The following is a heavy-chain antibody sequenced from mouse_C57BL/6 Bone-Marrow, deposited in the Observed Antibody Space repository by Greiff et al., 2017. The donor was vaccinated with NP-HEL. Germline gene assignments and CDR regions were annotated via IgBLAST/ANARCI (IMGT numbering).Heavy chain of an antibody. CDR1: GYTFTSYG. CDR3: ARYGTTVVAHWYFDV. J-gene: IGHJ1*03. D-gene: IGHD1-1*01. V-gene: IGHV1-81*01. CDR2: IYPRSGNT. Sequence: QVQLQQSGAELARPGASVKLSCKASGYTFTSYGISWVKQRTGQGLEWIGEIYPRSGNTYYNEKFKGKATLTADKSSSTAYMELRSLTSEDCAVYFCARYGTTVVAHWYFDVWGTGTTVTVSS.